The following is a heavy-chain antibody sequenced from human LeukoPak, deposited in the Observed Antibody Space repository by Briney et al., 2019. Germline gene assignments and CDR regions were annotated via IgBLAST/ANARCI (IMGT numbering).Heavy chain of an antibody. J-gene: IGHJ4*02. D-gene: IGHD3-22*01. CDR3: ASDYYDSSGYYSR. V-gene: IGHV3-48*02. CDR1: GFTLSSYS. CDR2: ISSSSSTI. Sequence: PGGSLRLSCAASGFTLSSYSMNWVRQAPGKGLEWVSYISSSSSTIYYADSVKGRFTISRDNAKNSLYLQMNSLRDEDTAVYYCASDYYDSSGYYSRWGQGTLVTVSS.